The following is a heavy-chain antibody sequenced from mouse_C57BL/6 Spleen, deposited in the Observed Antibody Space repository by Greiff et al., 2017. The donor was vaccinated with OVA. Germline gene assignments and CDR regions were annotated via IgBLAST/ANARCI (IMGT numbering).Heavy chain of an antibody. V-gene: IGHV1-80*01. CDR2: IYPGDGDT. CDR3: ARSYYDYPHFDY. D-gene: IGHD2-4*01. CDR1: GYAFSSYW. J-gene: IGHJ2*01. Sequence: QVQLQQSGAELVKPGASVKISCKASGYAFSSYWMNWVKQRPGKGLEWIGQIYPGDGDTNYNGKFKGKATLTADKSSSTAYMQLSSLTSEDSAVYFCARSYYDYPHFDYWGQGTTLTVSS.